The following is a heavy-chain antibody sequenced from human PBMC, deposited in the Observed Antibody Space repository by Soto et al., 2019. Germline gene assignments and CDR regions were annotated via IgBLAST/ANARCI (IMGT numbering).Heavy chain of an antibody. CDR2: IGTAGDT. J-gene: IGHJ4*02. D-gene: IGHD2-21*02. CDR1: GFTFSSYD. Sequence: GGSLRLSCAASGFTFSSYDMHWVRQATGKGLEWVSAIGTAGDTYYPGSVKGRFTISRENAKNSLYLQMNSLGAEDTAVYYCARGSCGGDCYPYYFDYWGQGTLVTVSS. V-gene: IGHV3-13*01. CDR3: ARGSCGGDCYPYYFDY.